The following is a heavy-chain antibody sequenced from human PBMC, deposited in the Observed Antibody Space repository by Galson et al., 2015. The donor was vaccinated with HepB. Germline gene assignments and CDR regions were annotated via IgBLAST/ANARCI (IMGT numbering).Heavy chain of an antibody. CDR1: GFTFSSYG. V-gene: IGHV3-33*01. J-gene: IGHJ4*02. Sequence: SLRLSCAASGFTFSSYGMHWVRQAPGKGLEWVAVIWYDGSNKYYADSVKGRFTISRDNSKNTLYLQMNGLRAEDTAVYYCARDGGTDTNVLGYFDYWGQGTLVTVSS. CDR2: IWYDGSNK. CDR3: ARDGGTDTNVLGYFDY. D-gene: IGHD5-18*01.